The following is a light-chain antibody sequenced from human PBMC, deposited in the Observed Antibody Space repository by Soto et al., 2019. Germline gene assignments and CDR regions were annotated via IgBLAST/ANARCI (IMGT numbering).Light chain of an antibody. J-gene: IGKJ2*01. CDR3: QHYNNCPYT. CDR1: QSVNSN. V-gene: IGKV3-15*01. CDR2: GAS. Sequence: EIVMTQSPATLSVSPGERATLSCRASQSVNSNLAWYQQKPGQAPRLLFYGASTSAPGIPARFSGSGSGTDFTLTISSLQSEDFALYYCQHYNNCPYTFGQGTNLEIK.